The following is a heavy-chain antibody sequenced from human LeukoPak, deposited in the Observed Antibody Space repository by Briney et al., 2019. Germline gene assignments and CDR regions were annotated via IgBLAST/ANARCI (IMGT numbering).Heavy chain of an antibody. J-gene: IGHJ5*02. V-gene: IGHV1-2*02. CDR3: ARARQVLTIFGVVYPSDP. CDR1: GYTFTGYY. D-gene: IGHD3-3*01. CDR2: INPNSGGT. Sequence: ASVKVSCKASGYTFTGYYMHWVRQAPGQGLEWMGWINPNSGGTNYAQKFQGRVTMTRDTSISTAYMELSRLRSDDTAVYYCARARQVLTIFGVVYPSDPWGQGTLVTVSS.